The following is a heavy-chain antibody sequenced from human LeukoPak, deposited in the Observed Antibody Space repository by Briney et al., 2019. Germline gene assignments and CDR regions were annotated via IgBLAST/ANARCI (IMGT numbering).Heavy chain of an antibody. CDR3: ARVVRKMTTVTRGAFDI. CDR1: GYSISSGYY. Sequence: PSETLSLTCTVSGYSISSGYYWGWIRQPPGKGLEWIGSIYHSGSTYYNPSLKSRVTISVDTSKNQFSLKLSSVTAADTAVYYCARVVRKMTTVTRGAFDIWGQGTMVTVSS. CDR2: IYHSGST. V-gene: IGHV4-38-2*02. D-gene: IGHD4-17*01. J-gene: IGHJ3*02.